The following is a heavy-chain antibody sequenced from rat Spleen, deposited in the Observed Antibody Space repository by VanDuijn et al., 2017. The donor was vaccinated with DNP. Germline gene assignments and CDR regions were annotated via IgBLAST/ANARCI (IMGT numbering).Heavy chain of an antibody. CDR3: VTRGKYGGYDY. CDR2: IIYDGTRT. Sequence: EVQLVESGGGLVQPGRSLKLSCAASGFTFSDYNMAWVRQAPKKGLEWVATIIYDGTRTYYRDFVKGRFTISRDNAKSTLYLQMDSLRSEDTATYYFVTRGKYGGYDYWGQGVMVTVSS. V-gene: IGHV5S10*01. D-gene: IGHD1-11*01. J-gene: IGHJ2*01. CDR1: GFTFSDYN.